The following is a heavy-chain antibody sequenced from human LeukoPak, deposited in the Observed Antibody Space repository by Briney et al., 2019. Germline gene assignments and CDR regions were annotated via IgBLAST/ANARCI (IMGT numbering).Heavy chain of an antibody. CDR1: GFTFSSYS. CDR2: INTNTGNP. J-gene: IGHJ4*02. CDR3: AREHSSGWYLFDY. Sequence: PGGSLRLSCAASGFTFSSYSMNWVRQAPGQGLEWMGWINTNTGNPTYAQGFTGRFVFSLDTSISTAYLQISSLKAEDTAVYYCAREHSSGWYLFDYWGQGTLVTVSS. D-gene: IGHD6-19*01. V-gene: IGHV7-4-1*02.